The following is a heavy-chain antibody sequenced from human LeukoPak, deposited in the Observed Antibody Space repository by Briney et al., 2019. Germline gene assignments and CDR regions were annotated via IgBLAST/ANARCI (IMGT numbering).Heavy chain of an antibody. J-gene: IGHJ4*02. Sequence: GRSLRLSWAASGFTFSSYGMHWVRQAPGKGLEWVSAISGSGGSTYYADSVKGRFTISRDNSKNTLYLQMNSLRAEDTAVYYCAKDIVAPVGVKGFFDYWGQGTLVTVSS. CDR3: AKDIVAPVGVKGFFDY. V-gene: IGHV3-23*01. CDR1: GFTFSSYG. D-gene: IGHD5-12*01. CDR2: ISGSGGST.